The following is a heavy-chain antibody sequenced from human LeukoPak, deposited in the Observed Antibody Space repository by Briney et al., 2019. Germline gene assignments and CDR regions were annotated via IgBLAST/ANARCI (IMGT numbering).Heavy chain of an antibody. CDR1: GFTFSSYS. J-gene: IGHJ4*02. Sequence: GGSLRLSCAASGFTFSSYSMNWVRQAPGKGLEWVSSISSSSSYIYYADSVKGRFTISRDNAKNSLYLRMNSLRAEDTAVYYCATTIAAAGNEFDYWGQGTLVTVSS. CDR3: ATTIAAAGNEFDY. D-gene: IGHD6-13*01. V-gene: IGHV3-21*01. CDR2: ISSSSSYI.